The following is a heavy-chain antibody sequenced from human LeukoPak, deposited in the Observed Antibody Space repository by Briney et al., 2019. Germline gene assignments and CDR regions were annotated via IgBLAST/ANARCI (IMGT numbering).Heavy chain of an antibody. CDR1: GFTFSSYA. D-gene: IGHD4-17*01. Sequence: GGSLRLSCAASGFTFSSYAMHWVRQAPGKGLEWVAVISYDGSNKYYADSVKGRFTISRDNSKNTLYLQMNSLRAEDTAVYYCAKVRATVTTWEDYWGQGTLVTVSS. V-gene: IGHV3-30-3*01. CDR3: AKVRATVTTWEDY. CDR2: ISYDGSNK. J-gene: IGHJ4*02.